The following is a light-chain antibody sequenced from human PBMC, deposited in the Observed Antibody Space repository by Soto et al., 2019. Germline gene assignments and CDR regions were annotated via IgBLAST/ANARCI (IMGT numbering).Light chain of an antibody. CDR2: DAS. CDR1: QTIRRW. Sequence: DIEITQSPCTLSASVGDRVTITCRASQTIRRWLAWYQQRPGKAPKVLIYDASTLESGVPARFSGSGSETQFSLTISSLQPEDSATYYCQHYNSDPWTFGQGTKVEIK. CDR3: QHYNSDPWT. J-gene: IGKJ1*01. V-gene: IGKV1-5*01.